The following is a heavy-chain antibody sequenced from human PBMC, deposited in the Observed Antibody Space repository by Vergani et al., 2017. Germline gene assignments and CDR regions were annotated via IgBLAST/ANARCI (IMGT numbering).Heavy chain of an antibody. CDR3: ARVPPYSSGWYGGMYFDY. J-gene: IGHJ4*02. Sequence: QVQLVESGGGVVQPGRSLRLSCAASGFTFSSYGMHWVRQAPGKGLEWVAVIWYDGSNKYYADSVKGRFTISRDNSKNTLYLQMNSLRAEDTAVYYCARVPPYSSGWYGGMYFDYWGQGTLVTVSS. CDR2: IWYDGSNK. CDR1: GFTFSSYG. V-gene: IGHV3-33*01. D-gene: IGHD6-19*01.